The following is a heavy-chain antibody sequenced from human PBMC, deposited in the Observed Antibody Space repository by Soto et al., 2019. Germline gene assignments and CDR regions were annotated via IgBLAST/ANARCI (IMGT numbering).Heavy chain of an antibody. Sequence: PGGSLRLSCAASGFTVSGNYMSWVRQAPGKGLEWVSVIYTGGNTYYADSVKGRFTISRDNSKNNLYLQMNSLRAEDTAVYYCANLNSPAPYCGQGNLVTVSS. J-gene: IGHJ4*02. CDR3: ANLNSPAPY. V-gene: IGHV3-66*01. CDR2: IYTGGNT. CDR1: GFTVSGNY.